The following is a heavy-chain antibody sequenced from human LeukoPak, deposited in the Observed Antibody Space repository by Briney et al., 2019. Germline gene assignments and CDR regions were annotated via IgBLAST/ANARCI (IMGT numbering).Heavy chain of an antibody. V-gene: IGHV4-30-4*01. CDR2: IYYSGST. D-gene: IGHD5-18*01. Sequence: SQTLSLTCAVSGGSISSGDYYWSWIRQPPGKGLEWIGYIYYSGSTYYNPSLKSRVTISVDTSKNQFSLKLSSVTAADTAVYYYARGRGTAMVTSWFDPWGQGTLVTVSS. CDR1: GGSISSGDYY. CDR3: ARGRGTAMVTSWFDP. J-gene: IGHJ5*02.